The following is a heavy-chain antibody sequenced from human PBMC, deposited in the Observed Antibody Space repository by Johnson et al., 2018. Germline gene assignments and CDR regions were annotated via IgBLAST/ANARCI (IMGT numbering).Heavy chain of an antibody. CDR3: ARDPYYYGMDV. J-gene: IGHJ6*02. V-gene: IGHV3-74*03. Sequence: VQLGESGGGVVQPGGSLRLSCAASGFTFSSYWMPWVRQAPGKGLVWVSRLSNDGMDTKYADSGKGRFPISRDNAKNTRYLQMDTLRAEDRAVYYCARDPYYYGMDVWGQGTTVTVSS. CDR2: LSNDGMDT. D-gene: IGHD3-16*01. CDR1: GFTFSSYW.